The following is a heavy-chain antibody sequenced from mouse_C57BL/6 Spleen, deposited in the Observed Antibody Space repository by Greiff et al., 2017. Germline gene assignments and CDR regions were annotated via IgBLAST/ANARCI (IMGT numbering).Heavy chain of an antibody. CDR1: GYTFTSYW. Sequence: QVQLQQPGAELVKPGASVKLSCKASGYTFTSYWMQWVKQRPGQGLEWIGEIDPSDSYTNYNQKFKGKATLTVDTSSSTAYMQLSSLTSEDSAVYYCAIYYGSSIDYWGQGTTLTVSS. J-gene: IGHJ2*01. CDR2: IDPSDSYT. CDR3: AIYYGSSIDY. V-gene: IGHV1-50*01. D-gene: IGHD1-1*01.